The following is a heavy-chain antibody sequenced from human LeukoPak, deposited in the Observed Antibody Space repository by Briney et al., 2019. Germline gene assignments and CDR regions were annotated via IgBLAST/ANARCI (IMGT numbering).Heavy chain of an antibody. CDR1: GYXFTDYY. V-gene: IGHV1-2*02. J-gene: IGHJ4*02. Sequence: ASVKVSCKASGYXFTDYYIYWVRQAPGQGLEWLGWINPNSGGTKYAQKFEGRVTMTRDTSISTAYMELSRVTSDDTAVYYCARGGIRTAASKFDHWGQGTLVTVSS. D-gene: IGHD6-13*01. CDR2: INPNSGGT. CDR3: ARGGIRTAASKFDH.